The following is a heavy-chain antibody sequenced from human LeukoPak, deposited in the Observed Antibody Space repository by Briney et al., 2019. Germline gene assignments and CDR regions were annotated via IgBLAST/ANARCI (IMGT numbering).Heavy chain of an antibody. J-gene: IGHJ5*02. CDR2: ISWNSGTI. Sequence: GGSPRLSCAASGFIFDDYAMHWVRQAPGKGLEWVSGISWNSGTIGYGDSVKGRFTVSRDNAKNSLYLQMNSLRVEDMALYYCARGNSGSYSQDWFDPWGQGTLVTVSS. CDR1: GFIFDDYA. D-gene: IGHD1-26*01. V-gene: IGHV3-9*03. CDR3: ARGNSGSYSQDWFDP.